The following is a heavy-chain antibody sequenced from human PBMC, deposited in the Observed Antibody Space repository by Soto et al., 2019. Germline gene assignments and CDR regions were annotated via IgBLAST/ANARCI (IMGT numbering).Heavy chain of an antibody. CDR2: ISCYNGKT. CDR1: GYSFTAYG. D-gene: IGHD3-3*01. CDR3: ARDAPPPEQRFLDWHNYDDNGMDV. V-gene: IGHV1-18*01. J-gene: IGHJ6*02. Sequence: QVQVVQSGDEVKETGASVRVSCKTSGYSFTAYGISWVRQAPGQALEWMGWISCYNGKTKYAQKVQGRVTMTTDTSTSAASMAERSLRSDDPAIYYCARDAPPPEQRFLDWHNYDDNGMDVWGQGTTVTVSS.